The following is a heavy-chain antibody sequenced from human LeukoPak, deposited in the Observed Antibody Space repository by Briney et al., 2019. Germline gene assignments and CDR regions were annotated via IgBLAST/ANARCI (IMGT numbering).Heavy chain of an antibody. D-gene: IGHD5-18*01. J-gene: IGHJ4*02. Sequence: SQTLSLTCTVSGGSISSGGYYWSWIRQPPGKGLEWIGYIYYSGSTNYDPSLKSRVTISVDTSKNQFSLKLSSVTAADTAVYYCASNSGYSYGLDYWGQGTLVTVSS. CDR2: IYYSGST. V-gene: IGHV4-61*08. CDR1: GGSISSGGYY. CDR3: ASNSGYSYGLDY.